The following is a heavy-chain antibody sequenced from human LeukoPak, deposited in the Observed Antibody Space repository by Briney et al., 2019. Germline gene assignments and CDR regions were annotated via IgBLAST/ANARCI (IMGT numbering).Heavy chain of an antibody. V-gene: IGHV1-69*05. Sequence: SVKVSCKASGGTFSSYAISWVRQAPGQGLEWMGGIIPIFGTANYAQKFQGRVTITTDESTSTACMELSSLRSEDTAVYYCARDSGIAAAGSDYWGQGTLVTVSS. CDR2: IIPIFGTA. D-gene: IGHD6-13*01. CDR1: GGTFSSYA. J-gene: IGHJ4*02. CDR3: ARDSGIAAAGSDY.